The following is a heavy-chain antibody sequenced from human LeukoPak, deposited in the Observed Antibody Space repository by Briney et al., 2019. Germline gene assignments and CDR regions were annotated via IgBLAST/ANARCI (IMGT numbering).Heavy chain of an antibody. CDR3: ARAFISGWYDWFDY. J-gene: IGHJ5*01. CDR1: GYTFTSNY. D-gene: IGHD6-19*01. V-gene: IGHV1-69*13. Sequence: GASVKVSCKAFGYTFTSNYMHWVRQAPGQGLEWMGGIIPIFGTPNYAQKFQGRVTITADESTSTAYMELSSLRSEDTAMYYCARAFISGWYDWFDYWGQGTLVTVSS. CDR2: IIPIFGTP.